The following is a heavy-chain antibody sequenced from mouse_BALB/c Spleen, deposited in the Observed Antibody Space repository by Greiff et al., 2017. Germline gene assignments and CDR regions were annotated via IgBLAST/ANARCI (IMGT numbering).Heavy chain of an antibody. CDR2: IYPGDGDT. CDR1: GYTFTDHA. Sequence: QVQLQQSDAELVKPGASVKISCKASGYTFTDHAIHWVKQKPEQGLEWIGAIYPGDGDTRYTQKFKGKATLTADKSSSTAYMQLSSLASEDSAVYYCARVEGYYGNCFDYWGQGTTLTVSS. V-gene: IGHV1-78*01. J-gene: IGHJ2*01. CDR3: ARVEGYYGNCFDY. D-gene: IGHD2-1*01.